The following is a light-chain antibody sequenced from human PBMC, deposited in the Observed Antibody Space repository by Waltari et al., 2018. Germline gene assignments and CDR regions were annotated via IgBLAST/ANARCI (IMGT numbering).Light chain of an antibody. Sequence: QSALTQPASVSGSPGQSITISCSGTSSDVGGYNYVSWYQQHPGKAPKLMIYDVNKRPSGVSNRFSGSKSGNPASLTISGLQAEDEADYYCSSYTSSSTLYVFGTGTEVTVL. V-gene: IGLV2-14*01. CDR2: DVN. CDR1: SSDVGGYNY. J-gene: IGLJ1*01. CDR3: SSYTSSSTLYV.